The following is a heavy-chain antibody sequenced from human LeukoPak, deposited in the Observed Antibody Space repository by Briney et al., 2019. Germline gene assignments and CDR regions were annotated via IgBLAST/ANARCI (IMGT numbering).Heavy chain of an antibody. CDR3: AASSSSNFDY. CDR1: GFIFSDYY. D-gene: IGHD6-6*01. CDR2: TSPTGSDT. V-gene: IGHV3-11*03. Sequence: GGSLRLSCAASGFIFSDYYMSWIRQAPGKGLEWVSYTSPTGSDTYYAQSVKGRFTISRDNSKNTLYLQMNSLRAEDTAVYYCAASSSSNFDYWGQGTLVTVSS. J-gene: IGHJ4*02.